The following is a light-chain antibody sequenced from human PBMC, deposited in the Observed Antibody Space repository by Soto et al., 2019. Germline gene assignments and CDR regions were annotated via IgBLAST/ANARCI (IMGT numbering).Light chain of an antibody. CDR1: SSNIGNNY. J-gene: IGLJ2*01. Sequence: QSVLTQPPSVSAAPVQKVTISCSGSSSNIGNNYVSWYQHLPGTAPKLLIYENNKRPSGIPDRFSGSKSGTSATLGITGLQTGDEADYYCGTWDSSLSAVVFGGGTKLTVL. CDR2: ENN. CDR3: GTWDSSLSAVV. V-gene: IGLV1-51*02.